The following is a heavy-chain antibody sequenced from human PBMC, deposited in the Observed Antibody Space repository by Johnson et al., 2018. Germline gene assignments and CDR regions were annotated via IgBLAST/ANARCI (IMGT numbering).Heavy chain of an antibody. D-gene: IGHD4-11*01. CDR2: IRSKANSYAT. Sequence: VQLVESGGGLVQPGGSLKLSCAASGFTFSGSAMHWVRQASGKGLEWVGRIRSKANSYATAYAASVKGRFTISRDDSKNTAYRQMNSLKTEDTAVYYCTRLRTTVNYYYYYMDVWGKGTTVTVSS. J-gene: IGHJ6*03. CDR1: GFTFSGSA. V-gene: IGHV3-73*01. CDR3: TRLRTTVNYYYYYMDV.